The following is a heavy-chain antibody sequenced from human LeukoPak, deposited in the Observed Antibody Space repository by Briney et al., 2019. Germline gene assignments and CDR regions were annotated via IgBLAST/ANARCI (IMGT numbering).Heavy chain of an antibody. D-gene: IGHD3-16*01. J-gene: IGHJ4*02. V-gene: IGHV4-4*07. CDR3: ARLITAFQAFDS. CDR2: IYTSGST. CDR1: GGSISSYY. Sequence: PSETLSLTSTVSGGSISSYYWSWIRQPAGKGLEWIGRIYTSGSTNYNPSLKSRVTISVDTSKNQFSLNLSSVTAADTAVYYCARLITAFQAFDSWGQGTLVTVSS.